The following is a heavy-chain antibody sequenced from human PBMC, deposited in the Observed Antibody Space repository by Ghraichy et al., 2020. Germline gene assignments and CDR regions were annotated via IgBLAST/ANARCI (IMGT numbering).Heavy chain of an antibody. CDR1: GYTFTSYG. CDR3: ARALYYYDSSGPNY. D-gene: IGHD3-22*01. V-gene: IGHV1-18*01. J-gene: IGHJ4*02. Sequence: ASVKVSCKAFGYTFTSYGISWVRQAPGQGLEWMGWISAYNGNTNYVQKLQGRVTMTTDTATSTAYMELRSLRSDDTAVYYCARALYYYDSSGPNYWGQGTLVTVSS. CDR2: ISAYNGNT.